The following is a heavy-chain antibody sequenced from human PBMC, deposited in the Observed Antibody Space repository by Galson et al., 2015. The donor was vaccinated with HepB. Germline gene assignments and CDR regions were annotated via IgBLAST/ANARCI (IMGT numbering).Heavy chain of an antibody. CDR2: ISYDGSNK. Sequence: SLRLSCAASGFTFSSYAMHWVRQAPGKGLEWVAVISYDGSNKYYADSVKGRFTIPRDNSKNTLYLQMNSLRAEDTAVYYCARDADYGDYLDAFDIWGQGTMVTVSS. D-gene: IGHD4-17*01. J-gene: IGHJ3*02. CDR3: ARDADYGDYLDAFDI. CDR1: GFTFSSYA. V-gene: IGHV3-30*04.